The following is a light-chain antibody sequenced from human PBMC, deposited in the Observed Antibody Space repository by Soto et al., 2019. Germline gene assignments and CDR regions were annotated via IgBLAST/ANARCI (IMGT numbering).Light chain of an antibody. CDR2: RNN. CDR1: SSNIGSNY. Sequence: QSVLTQPPSASGTPGQRVTISCSGSSSNIGSNYVYWYQQLPGTAPKLLIYRNNQRPSGVPDRFSGSKSGTSVSLAISGLRSEDEADYYCAAWDDSLSVHVVFGGGTKLTVL. CDR3: AAWDDSLSVHVV. J-gene: IGLJ2*01. V-gene: IGLV1-47*01.